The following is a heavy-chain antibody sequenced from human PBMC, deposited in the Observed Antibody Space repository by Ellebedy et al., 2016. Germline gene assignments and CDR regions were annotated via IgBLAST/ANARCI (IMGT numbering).Heavy chain of an antibody. Sequence: GESLKISCAASGFTFSNAWMNWVRQAPGKGLEWVARIKSKVHGGTIDYAAPVIGRFSISRDDSKSTLYLQMNSLETEDTAVYYCCTYTAGSNIYWGQGNLVTVSS. CDR3: CTYTAGSNIY. CDR1: GFTFSNAW. CDR2: IKSKVHGGTI. V-gene: IGHV3-15*07. J-gene: IGHJ4*02. D-gene: IGHD3-10*01.